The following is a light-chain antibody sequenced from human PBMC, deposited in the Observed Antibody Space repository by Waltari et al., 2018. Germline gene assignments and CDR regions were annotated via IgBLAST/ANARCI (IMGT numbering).Light chain of an antibody. V-gene: IGLV1-44*01. CDR1: APNIGGNL. CDR2: RSD. Sequence: QSVLTQPPSASGTPGQRVTISCPGSAPNIGGNLVNWYQQLPGKAPKLLIYRSDLRPSGVPDRFAGSKSGTSASLAISGLQSEDEADYFCASWDDSMNGHWVFGGGTKVTVL. J-gene: IGLJ3*02. CDR3: ASWDDSMNGHWV.